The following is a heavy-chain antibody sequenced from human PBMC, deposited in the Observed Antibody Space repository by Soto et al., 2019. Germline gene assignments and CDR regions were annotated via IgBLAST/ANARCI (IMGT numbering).Heavy chain of an antibody. CDR2: IWYDGSNK. Sequence: QVQLVESGGGVVQPGRSLRLSCAASGFTFSSYGMHWVRQAPGKGLEWVAVIWYDGSNKYYADSVKGRFTISRDNSKNTLYLQMNTLRAEDMAVYYCASEGYDYDSSGYYRPFDYWGQGTLVTVSS. CDR1: GFTFSSYG. J-gene: IGHJ4*02. CDR3: ASEGYDYDSSGYYRPFDY. V-gene: IGHV3-33*01. D-gene: IGHD3-22*01.